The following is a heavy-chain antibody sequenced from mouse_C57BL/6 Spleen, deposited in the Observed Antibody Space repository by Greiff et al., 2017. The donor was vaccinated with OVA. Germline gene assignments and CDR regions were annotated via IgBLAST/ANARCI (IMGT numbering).Heavy chain of an antibody. J-gene: IGHJ1*03. Sequence: EVMLVESEGGLVQPGSSMKLSCTASGFTFSDYYMAWVRQAPEKGLEWVANINYDGSSTYYLDSLKSRFIISRDNAKNSLYLQMSSLKSEDTATYYCARAPDYYGSSYWYFDVWGTGTTVTVSS. CDR2: INYDGSST. V-gene: IGHV5-16*01. CDR1: GFTFSDYY. D-gene: IGHD1-1*01. CDR3: ARAPDYYGSSYWYFDV.